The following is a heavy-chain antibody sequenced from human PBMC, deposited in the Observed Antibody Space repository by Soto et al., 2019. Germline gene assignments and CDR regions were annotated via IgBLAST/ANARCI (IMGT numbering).Heavy chain of an antibody. J-gene: IGHJ4*02. Sequence: EVQLVESGGGLVQPGGSLRLSCAASGFTFRNYWMNWVRQAPGKGLEWVGNTMPDGSGGFYVDSVKGRFPISRDNAKNSLYLQMNSLRDEDTAVYYCMSVGDASTWGQGTLVTVSS. V-gene: IGHV3-7*01. CDR1: GFTFRNYW. CDR3: MSVGDAST. D-gene: IGHD3-16*01. CDR2: TMPDGSGG.